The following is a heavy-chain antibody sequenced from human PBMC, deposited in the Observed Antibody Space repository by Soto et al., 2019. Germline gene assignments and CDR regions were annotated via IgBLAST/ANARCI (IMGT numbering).Heavy chain of an antibody. J-gene: IGHJ6*02. CDR1: GGSISSGGYY. V-gene: IGHV4-31*03. Sequence: QVQLQESGPGLVKPSQTLSLTCTVSGGSISSGGYYWSWIRQHPGKGLEWFGYIYYSGSTYYNPSLKVRVTISIATAKNQFSLKLSSVTAADTAVYYCARAYGSGYMDVWGQGTTVTVSS. CDR3: ARAYGSGYMDV. D-gene: IGHD3-10*01. CDR2: IYYSGST.